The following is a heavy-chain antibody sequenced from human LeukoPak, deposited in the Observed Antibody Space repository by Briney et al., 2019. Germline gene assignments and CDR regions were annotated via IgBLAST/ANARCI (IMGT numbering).Heavy chain of an antibody. J-gene: IGHJ4*02. CDR2: ISGSSSSI. CDR3: ASDLELLWFGEFPHYFDY. V-gene: IGHV3-21*05. D-gene: IGHD3-10*01. CDR1: GFTFSSYN. Sequence: GGSLRLSCAASGFTFSSYNMNWVRQAPGKGLEWVSYISGSSSSIYYADSVKGRFTISRDNAKNSLYLQMNSLRAEDTAVYYCASDLELLWFGEFPHYFDYWGQGTLVTVSS.